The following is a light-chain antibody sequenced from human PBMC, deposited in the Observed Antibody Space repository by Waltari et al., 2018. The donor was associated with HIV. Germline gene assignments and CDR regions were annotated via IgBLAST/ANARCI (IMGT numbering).Light chain of an antibody. J-gene: IGKJ2*01. CDR3: HQYGNSPRT. CDR1: QSVSSSQ. Sequence: EIVLTQSPGTLSMSPGERAILSYRASQSVSSSQIAWYQQKRGQAPRLLIYGGSSRATGIPDRFSGSGSGTHHTLTISRLEPEDFAVYYCHQYGNSPRTFGQGTKLEIK. V-gene: IGKV3-20*01. CDR2: GGS.